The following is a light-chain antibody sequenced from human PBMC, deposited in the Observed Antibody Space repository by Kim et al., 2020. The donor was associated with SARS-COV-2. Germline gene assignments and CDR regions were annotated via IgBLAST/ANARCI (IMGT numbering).Light chain of an antibody. CDR1: QGIKNY. V-gene: IGKV1-16*02. J-gene: IGKJ2*03. CDR2: AAS. CDR3: KLCKSTPYS. Sequence: DIQMTQSPSSLSASAGDTVTITCQASQGIKNYLSWFQQKPGKAPKPLIYAASSLQSGVPSKFSGSGSGTDFTLTISSLQLEDSATYQCKLCKSTPYSFGQGNKLE.